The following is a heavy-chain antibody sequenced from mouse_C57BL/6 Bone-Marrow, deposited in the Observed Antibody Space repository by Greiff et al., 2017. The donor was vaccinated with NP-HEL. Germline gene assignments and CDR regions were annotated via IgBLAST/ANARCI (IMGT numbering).Heavy chain of an antibody. Sequence: VQLQQSGPELVKPGASVKISCKASGYTFTDYYMNWVKQSHGKSLEWIGDINPNNGGTSYNQKFKGKATLTVDKSSSTAYMELRSLTSEDSAVYHCAKEGYDYDGGFAYWGQGTLVTVSA. J-gene: IGHJ3*01. CDR1: GYTFTDYY. V-gene: IGHV1-26*01. CDR3: AKEGYDYDGGFAY. D-gene: IGHD2-4*01. CDR2: INPNNGGT.